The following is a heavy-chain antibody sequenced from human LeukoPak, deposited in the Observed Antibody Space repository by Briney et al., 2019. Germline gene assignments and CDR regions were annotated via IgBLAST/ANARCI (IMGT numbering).Heavy chain of an antibody. CDR1: GFTFITYA. Sequence: GGSLRLPCAASGFTFITYAMHWVRHARGKGLEYGSSIRSNGDSTSYANSVKGRFTISRDNSKHTLYPQMGSLRAEDMAVYCCARGDSWNYKDYWGKGTLVTVSS. J-gene: IGHJ4*02. CDR2: IRSNGDST. CDR3: ARGDSWNYKDY. D-gene: IGHD1-7*01. V-gene: IGHV3-64*01.